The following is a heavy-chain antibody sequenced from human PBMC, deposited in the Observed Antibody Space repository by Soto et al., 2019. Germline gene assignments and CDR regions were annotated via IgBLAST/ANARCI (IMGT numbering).Heavy chain of an antibody. Sequence: SETLSLTCSVSGGSFSSGVYYWTWIRQPPGKGLEWIGYYYYTGSTYYNPSLKSRVSISADTSKSQFSLNLNSVTAAGTAVYYCVMKHGDPVYWGHGTLVTVSS. CDR1: GGSFSSGVYY. V-gene: IGHV4-31*03. J-gene: IGHJ4*01. CDR3: VMKHGDPVY. CDR2: YYYTGST. D-gene: IGHD4-17*01.